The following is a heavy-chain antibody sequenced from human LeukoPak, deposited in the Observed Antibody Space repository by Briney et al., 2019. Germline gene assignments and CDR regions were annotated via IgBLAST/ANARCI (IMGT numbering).Heavy chain of an antibody. CDR3: ARATYYYDSSGYIY. Sequence: PGGSLRLSCAASGFTFSDYYMSWIRQAPGRGLEWVSYISSSGSTIYYADSVKGRFTISRDNAKNSLYLQMNSLRAEDTAVYHCARATYYYDSSGYIYWGQGTLVTVSS. CDR1: GFTFSDYY. V-gene: IGHV3-11*01. D-gene: IGHD3-22*01. J-gene: IGHJ4*02. CDR2: ISSSGSTI.